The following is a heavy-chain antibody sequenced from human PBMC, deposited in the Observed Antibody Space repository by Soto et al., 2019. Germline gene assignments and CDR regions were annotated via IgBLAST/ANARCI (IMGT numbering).Heavy chain of an antibody. D-gene: IGHD5-12*01. CDR3: ATTILNSGYEHFDY. J-gene: IGHJ4*02. CDR1: GFTVSSNY. V-gene: IGHV3-53*01. Sequence: GGSLRLSCAASGFTVSSNYMSWVRQAPGKGLEWVSVIYSGGSTYYADSVKGRFTISRDNSKNTLYLQMNSLRAEDTAVYYCATTILNSGYEHFDYWGQGTLVTVSS. CDR2: IYSGGST.